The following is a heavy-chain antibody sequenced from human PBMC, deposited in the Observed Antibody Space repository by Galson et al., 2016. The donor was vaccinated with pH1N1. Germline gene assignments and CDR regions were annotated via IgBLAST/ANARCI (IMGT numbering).Heavy chain of an antibody. J-gene: IGHJ6*03. CDR2: ISSSSTNI. D-gene: IGHD2-2*01. Sequence: SLRLSCAASGFTFRSYSMNWVRQAPGKGLEWVSSISSSSTNIYFADSVKGRFTISRDNAKNSVSLQMNSLRSDDTAIYYCTTGYRCAPTNCYGYYYYYMPAWGQGTTVVVSS. CDR1: GFTFRSYS. V-gene: IGHV3-21*04. CDR3: TTGYRCAPTNCYGYYYYYMPA.